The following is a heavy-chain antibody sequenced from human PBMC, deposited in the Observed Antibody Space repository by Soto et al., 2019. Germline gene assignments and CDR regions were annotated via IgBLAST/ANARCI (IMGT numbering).Heavy chain of an antibody. J-gene: IGHJ4*02. Sequence: EVQLVESGGGLVQPGGSLRLSCAASGFTLSNYVMNWVRQAPGKGLEWISCIGSSSVTIFHADSVKGRFTISRDSANNSLYLQMNSLRAEDTAMYYCARVPSSGWSYFFDYWGLGTLVNVSS. V-gene: IGHV3-48*01. D-gene: IGHD6-19*01. CDR1: GFTLSNYV. CDR2: IGSSSVTI. CDR3: ARVPSSGWSYFFDY.